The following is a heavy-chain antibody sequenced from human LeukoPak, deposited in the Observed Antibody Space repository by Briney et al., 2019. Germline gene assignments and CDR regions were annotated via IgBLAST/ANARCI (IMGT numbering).Heavy chain of an antibody. Sequence: GGSLRLSCAASGFTFSDYYMSWIRQAPGKGLEWVSYISSSGSTIYYADSVKGRFTISRDNAKNSLYLQMNSLRAEDTAVYYCATIGSYYDFWSGYHYFDYWGQGTLVTVSS. J-gene: IGHJ4*02. CDR1: GFTFSDYY. V-gene: IGHV3-11*04. CDR3: ATIGSYYDFWSGYHYFDY. CDR2: ISSSGSTI. D-gene: IGHD3-3*01.